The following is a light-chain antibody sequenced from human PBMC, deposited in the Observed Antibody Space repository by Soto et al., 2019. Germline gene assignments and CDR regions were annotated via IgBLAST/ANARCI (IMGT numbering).Light chain of an antibody. Sequence: DIQMTQSPSSLSASVGDRVTITCRASQDISYNLAWYQQKPGKVPKHLIYASSTLQSGVPSRFSGSGSGTDFTLTISGLQPEDVGTYYCQKYDSAPWTFGQGTKVEIK. CDR3: QKYDSAPWT. CDR1: QDISYN. V-gene: IGKV1-27*01. J-gene: IGKJ1*01. CDR2: ASS.